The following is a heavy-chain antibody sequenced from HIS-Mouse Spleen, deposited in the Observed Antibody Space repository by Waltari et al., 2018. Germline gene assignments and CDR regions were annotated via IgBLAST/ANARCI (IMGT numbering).Heavy chain of an antibody. CDR1: GYTFTGYY. J-gene: IGHJ6*02. Sequence: QVQRVQSGAEVKKPGASVKVSCKASGYTFTGYYMHCVRQPPGQGLEWMGWINPNSGGTNYAQKFQGRVTMTRDTSISTAYMELSRLRSDDTAVYYCAGVVGATTPYYYGMDVWGQGTTVTVSS. CDR2: INPNSGGT. V-gene: IGHV1-2*02. CDR3: AGVVGATTPYYYGMDV. D-gene: IGHD1-26*01.